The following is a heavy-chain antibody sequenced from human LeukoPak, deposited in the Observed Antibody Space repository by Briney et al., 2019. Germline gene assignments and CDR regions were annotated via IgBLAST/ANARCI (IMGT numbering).Heavy chain of an antibody. CDR1: GFTFSSYS. CDR3: ARMGGHYYDSSGSIDY. Sequence: GGSLRLSCAASGFTFSSYSMNWVRQAPGKGLEGVSYISSSSSTIYYADSVKGRFTISRDNAKNSLYLQMNSLRAEDTAVYYCARMGGHYYDSSGSIDYWGQGTLVTVSS. CDR2: ISSSSSTI. V-gene: IGHV3-48*04. J-gene: IGHJ4*02. D-gene: IGHD3-22*01.